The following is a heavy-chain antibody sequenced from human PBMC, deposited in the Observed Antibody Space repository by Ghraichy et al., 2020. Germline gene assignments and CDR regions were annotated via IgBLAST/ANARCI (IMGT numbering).Heavy chain of an antibody. CDR3: ARGKKMAAAGSSPFDP. D-gene: IGHD5-24*01. J-gene: IGHJ5*02. V-gene: IGHV4/OR15-8*01. CDR2: VYHIGSP. CDR1: GDSISGSNW. Sequence: SETLSLTCIVSGDSISGSNWWNWVRQPPGKGLEWIGEVYHIGSPNYNPSLKSRVHMSVDKSKNQVYLRLTSVTAADTAVYYCARGKKMAAAGSSPFDPWGQGTLVTVSS.